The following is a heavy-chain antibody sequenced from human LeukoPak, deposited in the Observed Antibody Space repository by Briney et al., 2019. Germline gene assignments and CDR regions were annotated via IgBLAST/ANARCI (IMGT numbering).Heavy chain of an antibody. CDR2: INAGNGNT. V-gene: IGHV1-3*01. J-gene: IGHJ4*02. D-gene: IGHD3-22*01. CDR3: ARDYYDSSGYYVHDY. Sequence: ASVKVSCKASGYTFTSYAMHWVRQAPGQRLEWMGWINAGNGNTEYSQKFQGRVTITRDTSASTAYMELSSLRSEDTAVYYCARDYYDSSGYYVHDYWGQGTLVTVSS. CDR1: GYTFTSYA.